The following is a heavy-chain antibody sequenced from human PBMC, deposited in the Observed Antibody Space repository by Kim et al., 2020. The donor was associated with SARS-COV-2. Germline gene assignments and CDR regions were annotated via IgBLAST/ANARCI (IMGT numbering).Heavy chain of an antibody. D-gene: IGHD2-21*01. Sequence: SETLSLTCAIYDGSISDSYWCWIRQPPGRGLEWIGEIHPSGTSTYNPSLQGRVILSVDTSKNQFSLRLSSVTAADTALYYCARGGDRRKCGIWGQGTMVSVSS. CDR1: DGSISDSY. V-gene: IGHV4-34*01. J-gene: IGHJ3*02. CDR3: ARGGDRRKCGI. CDR2: IHPSGTS.